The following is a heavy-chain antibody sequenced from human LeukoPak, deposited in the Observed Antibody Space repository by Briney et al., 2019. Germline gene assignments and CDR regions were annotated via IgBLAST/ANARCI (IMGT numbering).Heavy chain of an antibody. V-gene: IGHV3-48*01. D-gene: IGHD2-15*01. CDR1: GFTFSSCS. J-gene: IGHJ5*02. Sequence: PGGSLRLSCAASGFTFSSCSMNWVRQAPGKGLEWVSYISSSSSTIYYADSVKGRFTISRDNAKNSLYLQMNSLRAEDTAVYYCAKAGGYCSGGSCYSFPWFDPWGQGTLVTVSS. CDR3: AKAGGYCSGGSCYSFPWFDP. CDR2: ISSSSSTI.